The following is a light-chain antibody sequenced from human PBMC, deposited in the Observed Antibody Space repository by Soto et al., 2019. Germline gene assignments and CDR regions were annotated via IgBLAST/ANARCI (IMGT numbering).Light chain of an antibody. CDR1: QSVSSY. CDR2: DAS. J-gene: IGKJ4*02. CDR3: QQRSNWPHLT. Sequence: EIVLTQSPATLYLSPGERATLSCRASQSVSSYLAWYQQKPGQAPRLLIYDASNRATGIPARFSGSGSGTDFALTISSLEPEDFAVYYCQQRSNWPHLTFGGGTKVEIK. V-gene: IGKV3-11*01.